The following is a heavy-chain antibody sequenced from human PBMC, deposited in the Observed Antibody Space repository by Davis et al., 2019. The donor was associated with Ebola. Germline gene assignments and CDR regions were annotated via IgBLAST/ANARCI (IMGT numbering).Heavy chain of an antibody. Sequence: MPSETLSLTCTVSGGSISTYYWSWIRQPPGKRLEWIAYIYYNGSTNYNPSLRGRVTISVDTSKNQFSLKLSSVTAADTAVYYCARAIRFLEWLPYFDYWGQGTLVTVSS. CDR1: GGSISTYY. CDR2: IYYNGST. V-gene: IGHV4-59*08. D-gene: IGHD3-3*01. J-gene: IGHJ4*02. CDR3: ARAIRFLEWLPYFDY.